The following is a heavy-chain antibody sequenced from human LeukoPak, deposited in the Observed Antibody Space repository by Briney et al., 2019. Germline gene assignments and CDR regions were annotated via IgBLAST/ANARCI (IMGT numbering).Heavy chain of an antibody. CDR3: ARHSGSWPYWYFDL. J-gene: IGHJ2*01. CDR1: GFSVSSDY. CDR2: IYSGGST. V-gene: IGHV3-66*04. Sequence: GGSLRLSCAASGFSVSSDYMRWVRQAPGKGLEWVSIIYSGGSTYYADSVKGRFTISRDNSKNTVHLQMKSLRAEDTAVYYCARHSGSWPYWYFDLWGRGTLVTVSS. D-gene: IGHD3-10*01.